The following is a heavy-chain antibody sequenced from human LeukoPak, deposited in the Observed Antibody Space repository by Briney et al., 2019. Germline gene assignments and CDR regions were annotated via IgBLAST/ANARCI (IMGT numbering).Heavy chain of an antibody. CDR1: GFTFSSYS. J-gene: IGHJ4*02. D-gene: IGHD1-26*01. Sequence: GGSLRLSCAASGFTFSSYSMNWVRQAPGEGLEWVSYISSLSGTIYYADSVKGRFTISRDNSKNTLYLQMNSLRAEDTAVYYCAKGGVGAPMSGYWGQGTLVTVSS. CDR3: AKGGVGAPMSGY. CDR2: ISSLSGTI. V-gene: IGHV3-48*01.